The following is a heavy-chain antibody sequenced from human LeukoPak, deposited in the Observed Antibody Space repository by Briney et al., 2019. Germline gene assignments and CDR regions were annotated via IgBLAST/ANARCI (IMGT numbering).Heavy chain of an antibody. V-gene: IGHV3-21*01. Sequence: PGWALRLSCSASGFAFSSYSMNWVRQAPGQGLEWVSSVSRRSSFIFYADSVQGRFTVSRDDAKDSLFLQMNSLRAEDTAVYYCARVSDAYDYFFDYWGQGTLVTVSS. D-gene: IGHD5-12*01. J-gene: IGHJ4*02. CDR2: VSRRSSFI. CDR1: GFAFSSYS. CDR3: ARVSDAYDYFFDY.